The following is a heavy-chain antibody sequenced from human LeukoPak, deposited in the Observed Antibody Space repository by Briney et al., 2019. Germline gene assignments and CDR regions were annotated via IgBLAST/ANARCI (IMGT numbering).Heavy chain of an antibody. CDR2: IYSGGST. V-gene: IGHV3-53*01. J-gene: IGHJ3*02. CDR1: GFTVSSNY. Sequence: GGSLRLSCAASGFTVSSNYMSWVRQAPGKGLEWVSVIYSGGSTYYADSVKGRFTISRDNSKNTLYLQMNSLGAEDTAVYYCARDRTGAFDIWGQGTMVTVSS. CDR3: ARDRTGAFDI.